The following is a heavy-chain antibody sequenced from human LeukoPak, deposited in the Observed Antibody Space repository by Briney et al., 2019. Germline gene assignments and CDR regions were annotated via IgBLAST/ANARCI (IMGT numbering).Heavy chain of an antibody. V-gene: IGHV3-7*01. J-gene: IGHJ3*02. D-gene: IGHD1-7*01. Sequence: PGGSLRLSCAASGFTFSSYWMSWVRQAPGKGLEWVANINQDGSNKYYADSVKGRFTISRDNSKNTLYLQMNSLRAEDTAVYYCARDLLELPSTYAFDIWGQGTMVTVSS. CDR3: ARDLLELPSTYAFDI. CDR1: GFTFSSYW. CDR2: INQDGSNK.